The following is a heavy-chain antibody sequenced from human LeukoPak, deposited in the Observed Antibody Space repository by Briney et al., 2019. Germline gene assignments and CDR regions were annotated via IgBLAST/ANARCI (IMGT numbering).Heavy chain of an antibody. Sequence: GGSLRLSCAASGFTFSSYSMSWVRQAPGKGLGWVSSISSSSGYIYYTDSVEGRFTISRDNAKKSRYLQMNSLRAEDTTVYCCARKETYKVDYWGQGNLVTVSS. D-gene: IGHD5-24*01. CDR3: ARKETYKVDY. V-gene: IGHV3-21*01. CDR2: ISSSSGYI. J-gene: IGHJ4*02. CDR1: GFTFSSYS.